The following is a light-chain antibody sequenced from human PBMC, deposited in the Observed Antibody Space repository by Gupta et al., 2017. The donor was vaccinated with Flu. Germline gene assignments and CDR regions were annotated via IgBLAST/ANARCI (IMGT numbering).Light chain of an antibody. Sequence: TIACTGTSSDVGAYEYVSWYQQHPGKAPNLMIYEVSNRPSGVSNRFSGSKSGNTASLTISGLQTEDEADYYCSSYTSTSTDVVFGGGTKLTVL. CDR1: SSDVGAYEY. CDR3: SSYTSTSTDVV. CDR2: EVS. V-gene: IGLV2-14*01. J-gene: IGLJ2*01.